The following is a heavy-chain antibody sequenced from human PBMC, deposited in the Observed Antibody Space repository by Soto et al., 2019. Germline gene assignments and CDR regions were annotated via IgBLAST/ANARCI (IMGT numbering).Heavy chain of an antibody. J-gene: IGHJ2*01. CDR3: AREYWYFAL. CDR2: INQDGSEK. V-gene: IGHV3-7*01. CDR1: GFTYTNYW. Sequence: ESGGGLVQPGGSLRLSCAASGFTYTNYWMDWVRQAPGKGLERVANINQDGSEKYFVDSVKGRFTISRDNAKKSLYLQIDSLRAENTAVYFCAREYWYFALWGCGTLVTFSS.